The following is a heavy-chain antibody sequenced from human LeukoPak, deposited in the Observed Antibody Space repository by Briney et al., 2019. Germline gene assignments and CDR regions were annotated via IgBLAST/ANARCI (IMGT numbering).Heavy chain of an antibody. D-gene: IGHD3-10*01. CDR3: ATDPPITMVPPTMDV. Sequence: ASVKVSCKVSGYTLTELSMHWVRQAPGKGLEWMGGFDPEDGETIYAQKFQGRVTMTEDTSTDTAYMELSSLRSEDTAVYYCATDPPITMVPPTMDVWGQGTTVTVSS. CDR1: GYTLTELS. V-gene: IGHV1-24*01. CDR2: FDPEDGET. J-gene: IGHJ6*02.